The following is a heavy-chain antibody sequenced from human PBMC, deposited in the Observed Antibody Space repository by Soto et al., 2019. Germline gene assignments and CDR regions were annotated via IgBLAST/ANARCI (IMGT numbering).Heavy chain of an antibody. D-gene: IGHD3-22*01. V-gene: IGHV4-34*01. CDR1: GGSFSGYY. CDR3: ATSSALVLANFDS. Sequence: QVQLQQWGAGLLKPSETLSLTCAVYGGSFSGYYWSWIRQPPGKGLEWIGEINHSGSTNYNPSLMSRATSSVDTSKTKFSPKLSSVTAAATALYYCATSSALVLANFDSWGQGTLVTVS. J-gene: IGHJ4*02. CDR2: INHSGST.